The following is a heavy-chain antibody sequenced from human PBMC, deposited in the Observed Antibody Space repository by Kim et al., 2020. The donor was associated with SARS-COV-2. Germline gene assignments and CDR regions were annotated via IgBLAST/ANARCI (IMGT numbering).Heavy chain of an antibody. V-gene: IGHV3-33*01. J-gene: IGHJ4*02. D-gene: IGHD3-3*01. CDR3: ATDRAIQLSIFGVVEDY. CDR2: IWYDGSNK. Sequence: GGSLRLSCAASGFTFSSYGMHWVRQAPGKGLEWVAVIWYDGSNKYYADSVKGRFTISRDNSKNTLYLQMNSLRAEDTAVYYCATDRAIQLSIFGVVEDYWGQGALVTVS. CDR1: GFTFSSYG.